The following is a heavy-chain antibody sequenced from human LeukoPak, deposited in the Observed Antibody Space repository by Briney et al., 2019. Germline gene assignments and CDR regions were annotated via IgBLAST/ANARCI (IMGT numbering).Heavy chain of an antibody. CDR1: GGSISSSSYY. CDR3: ARDEDYGDY. CDR2: IYYSGST. V-gene: IGHV4-39*07. Sequence: SETLSLTCAVSGGSISSSSYYWGWIRQPPGKGLEWIGSIYYSGSTYYNPSLKSRVTISVDTSKNQFSLKLSSVTAADTAVYYCARDEDYGDYWGQGTLVTVSS. J-gene: IGHJ4*02.